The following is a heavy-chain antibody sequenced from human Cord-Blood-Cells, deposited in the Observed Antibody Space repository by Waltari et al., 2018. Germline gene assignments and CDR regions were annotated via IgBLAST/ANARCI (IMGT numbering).Heavy chain of an antibody. J-gene: IGHJ3*02. Sequence: QVQLVQSGAEVKKPGSSVKVSCKASGGTFSSYAISWVRQAPGQGLEWMGGINPIFGKANYAQKFQGRVTITADESTSTAYMELSSLRSEDTAVYYCARGVTIAARDAFDIWGQGTMVTVSS. CDR1: GGTFSSYA. CDR2: INPIFGKA. CDR3: ARGVTIAARDAFDI. D-gene: IGHD6-6*01. V-gene: IGHV1-69*01.